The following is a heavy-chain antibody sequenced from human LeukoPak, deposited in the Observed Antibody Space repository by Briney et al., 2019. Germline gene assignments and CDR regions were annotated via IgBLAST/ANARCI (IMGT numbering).Heavy chain of an antibody. V-gene: IGHV1-18*01. J-gene: IGHJ4*02. Sequence: ASVKVSCKASGYTFTSYGISWVRQAPGQGLEWMGWISAYNGNTNYAQKLQSRVTMTTVTSTSTAYRERRSLRSDDTAVYYCARAVGQLVGAFDYWGQGTLVTVSS. CDR1: GYTFTSYG. D-gene: IGHD6-6*01. CDR3: ARAVGQLVGAFDY. CDR2: ISAYNGNT.